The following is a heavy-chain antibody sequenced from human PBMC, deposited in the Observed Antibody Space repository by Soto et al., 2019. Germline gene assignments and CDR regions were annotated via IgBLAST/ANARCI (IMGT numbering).Heavy chain of an antibody. D-gene: IGHD3-16*01. Sequence: QITLKESGPTLVKPTQTLTLTCTFSGFSLTSTPVGVGWVRQPPGKALEWLAFIYWDDDKRYSPSLRSTLTVTKDTSKNQVVLTLTNMDPVDTATYYCAHRRNYDGSWNEGVFDYWGQGILVTVSS. CDR1: GFSLTSTPVG. J-gene: IGHJ4*02. CDR3: AHRRNYDGSWNEGVFDY. V-gene: IGHV2-5*02. CDR2: IYWDDDK.